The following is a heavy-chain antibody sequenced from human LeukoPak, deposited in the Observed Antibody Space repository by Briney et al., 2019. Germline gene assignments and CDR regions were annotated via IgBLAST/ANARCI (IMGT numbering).Heavy chain of an antibody. J-gene: IGHJ6*03. CDR2: IRYDGSNK. D-gene: IGHD2-15*01. CDR1: EFTFSSYG. Sequence: SGGSLRLSCAASEFTFSSYGMHWVRQAPGKGLEWVAFIRYDGSNKYYADSVKGRFTISRDNSKNTLYLQMNSLRAEDTAVYYCAKDERDIVVVVASYYYYYYMDVWGKGTTVTISS. CDR3: AKDERDIVVVVASYYYYYYMDV. V-gene: IGHV3-30*02.